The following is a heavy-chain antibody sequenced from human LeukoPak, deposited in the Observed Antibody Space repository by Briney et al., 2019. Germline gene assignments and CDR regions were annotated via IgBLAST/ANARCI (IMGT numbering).Heavy chain of an antibody. V-gene: IGHV3-53*01. CDR3: ARSTVVTGRYYYYYMDV. CDR1: GFTVSSNY. Sequence: GGSLRLSCAASGFTVSSNYMSWVRQAPGKGLEWVSVIDGGGSTYYADSVKGRFTISRDNSRNTLYLQMNSLRAEHTAVYYCARSTVVTGRYYYYYMDVWGKGTTVSVSS. CDR2: IDGGGST. D-gene: IGHD4-23*01. J-gene: IGHJ6*03.